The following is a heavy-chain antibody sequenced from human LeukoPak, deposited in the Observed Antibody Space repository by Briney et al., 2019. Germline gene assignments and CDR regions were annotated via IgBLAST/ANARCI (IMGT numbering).Heavy chain of an antibody. CDR3: AKGSSGWAFDALDI. CDR1: GFTFSNYA. V-gene: IGHV3-23*01. Sequence: GGSLRLSCAASGFTFSNYAMNWVRQAPGKGLEWVSGISGRGGSTYYADSVKGRFTISRDNSKNTVYVQMNTLRAEDTAVYYCAKGSSGWAFDALDIWGQGTKVTVSS. D-gene: IGHD6-19*01. CDR2: ISGRGGST. J-gene: IGHJ3*02.